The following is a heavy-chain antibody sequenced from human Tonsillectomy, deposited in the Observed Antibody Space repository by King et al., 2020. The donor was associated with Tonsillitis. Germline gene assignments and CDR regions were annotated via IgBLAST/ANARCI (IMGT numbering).Heavy chain of an antibody. CDR2: IDPTDSYT. V-gene: IGHV5-10-1*03. J-gene: IGHJ4*02. CDR3: AGRSDWAVVYFDN. CDR1: GYSFTSYW. Sequence: VQLVESGAEVKKPGESLRLSCKGSGYSFTSYWTSWVRQMPGKGLEWMGWIDPTDSYTTYSPSFQGHVTISADKSITTAYLQRSRLKAADTAMYYGAGRSDWAVVYFDNWGQGTLVTVSS. D-gene: IGHD2-21*01.